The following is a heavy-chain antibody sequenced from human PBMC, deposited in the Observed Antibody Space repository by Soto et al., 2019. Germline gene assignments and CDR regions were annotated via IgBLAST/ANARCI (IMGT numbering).Heavy chain of an antibody. V-gene: IGHV2-5*02. CDR2: IYWDDDK. J-gene: IGHJ4*02. D-gene: IGHD3-22*01. CDR1: GFSLSTSGVG. CDR3: ARIIPYYYDSSGYYDY. Sequence: QITLKESGPTLVKPTQTLTLTCTFSGFSLSTSGVGVGWIRQPPGKALEWLALIYWDDDKRYSPSLKSRLTITKDPSKNQVVLTMTNMDPVDTATYYCARIIPYYYDSSGYYDYWGQGTLVTVSS.